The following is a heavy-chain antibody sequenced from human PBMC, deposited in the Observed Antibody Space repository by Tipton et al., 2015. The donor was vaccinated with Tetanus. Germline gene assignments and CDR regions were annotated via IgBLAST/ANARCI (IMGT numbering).Heavy chain of an antibody. CDR2: IYESGTT. Sequence: TLSLTCDVSGGSISGGGYSWSWIRQPPGPGKGLEWIGYIYESGTTHYNPSLKNRVTLSLDMSKNHVSLNLTSVTAADTAVYYCARAVRFYYDSSTYYQYYFDSWGQGTLVTVSS. V-gene: IGHV4-30-2*01. CDR3: ARAVRFYYDSSTYYQYYFDS. D-gene: IGHD3-22*01. CDR1: GGSISGGGYS. J-gene: IGHJ4*02.